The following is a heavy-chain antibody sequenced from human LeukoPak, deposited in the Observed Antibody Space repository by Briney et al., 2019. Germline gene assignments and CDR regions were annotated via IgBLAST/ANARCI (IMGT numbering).Heavy chain of an antibody. CDR3: ARSGYCSGGSCSEYFQH. Sequence: ASVKVSCKASGYTFTSYGISWVRQAPGQGLEWMGWISACNGNTNYAQKLQGRVTMTTDTSTSTAYMELRSLGSDDTAVYYCARSGYCSGGSCSEYFQHWGQGTLVTVSS. CDR2: ISACNGNT. J-gene: IGHJ1*01. D-gene: IGHD2-15*01. V-gene: IGHV1-18*04. CDR1: GYTFTSYG.